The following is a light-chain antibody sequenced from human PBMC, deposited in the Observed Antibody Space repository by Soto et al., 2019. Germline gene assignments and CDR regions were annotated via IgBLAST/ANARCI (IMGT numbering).Light chain of an antibody. CDR1: QSISSY. V-gene: IGKV1-17*01. CDR2: AAS. CDR3: LQHNSYPIT. J-gene: IGKJ5*01. Sequence: DIQMTQSPSSLSASVVDRVTITCRASQSISSYLNWYQQKPGKAPKLLIYAASSLQSGVLSRFSGSGSGTEFTLTISSLQPEDFATYYCLQHNSYPITFGQGTR.